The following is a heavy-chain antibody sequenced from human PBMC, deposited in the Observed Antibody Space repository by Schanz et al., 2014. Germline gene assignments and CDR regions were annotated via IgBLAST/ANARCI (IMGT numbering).Heavy chain of an antibody. CDR1: GFTFSDHF. CDR2: SRNKGHSYTS. CDR3: ARRNFYDKSAAFDY. Sequence: EVQLVESGGGLVKPGGSLRLSCAASGFTFSDHFMDWVRQAPGKGLEWVGHSRNKGHSYTSEYAASVKGRFTISRDESESSLYLQMDSLKTEDTAVYYCARRNFYDKSAAFDYWGQGSLXTVSS. J-gene: IGHJ4*02. D-gene: IGHD3-9*01. V-gene: IGHV3-72*01.